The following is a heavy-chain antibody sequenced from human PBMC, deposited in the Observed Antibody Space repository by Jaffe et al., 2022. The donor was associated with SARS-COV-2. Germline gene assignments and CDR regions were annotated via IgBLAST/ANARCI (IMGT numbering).Heavy chain of an antibody. CDR1: GGSFSGYY. D-gene: IGHD2-2*01. CDR2: INHSGST. J-gene: IGHJ6*03. Sequence: QVQLQQWGAGLLKPSETLSLTCAVYGGSFSGYYWSWIRQPPGKGLEWIGEINHSGSTNYNPSLKSRVTISVDTSKNQFSLKLSSVTAADTAVYYCARVGPYAGTSCYFRSCKYYYYYYMDVWGKGTTVTVSS. V-gene: IGHV4-34*01. CDR3: ARVGPYAGTSCYFRSCKYYYYYYMDV.